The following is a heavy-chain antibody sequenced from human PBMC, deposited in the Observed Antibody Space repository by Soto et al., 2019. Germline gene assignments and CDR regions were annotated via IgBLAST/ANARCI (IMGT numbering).Heavy chain of an antibody. D-gene: IGHD2-15*01. CDR3: ARYRHCSGGSCHYYSNMGV. Sequence: SVKVSCKASGGTFSSYAISWVRQAPGQGLEWMGGIIPIFGTANYAQKFQGRVTITADESTSTGYMELSSLRSEDTAVYYCARYRHCSGGSCHYYSNMGVWGQRTTVTVSS. CDR1: GGTFSSYA. J-gene: IGHJ6*02. CDR2: IIPIFGTA. V-gene: IGHV1-69*13.